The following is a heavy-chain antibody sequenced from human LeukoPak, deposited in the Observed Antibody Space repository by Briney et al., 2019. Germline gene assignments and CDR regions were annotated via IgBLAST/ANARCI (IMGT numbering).Heavy chain of an antibody. D-gene: IGHD3-22*01. CDR1: GFTFSSYS. V-gene: IGHV3-21*04. J-gene: IGHJ3*02. CDR2: ISSSSSYI. Sequence: GGSLRLSCAASGFTFSSYSMNWVRQAPGKGLEWVSSISSSSSYIYYADSVKGRSTISRDNAKNSLYLQMNSLRAEDTAIYYCARDPRMTMRVLVINAFDIWGQGTMVTVPS. CDR3: ARDPRMTMRVLVINAFDI.